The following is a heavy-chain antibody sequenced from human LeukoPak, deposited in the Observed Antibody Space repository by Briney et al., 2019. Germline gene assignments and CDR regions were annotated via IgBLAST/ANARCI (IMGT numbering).Heavy chain of an antibody. CDR1: GFTFDDYA. CDR2: ISCNSVST. V-gene: IGHV3-9*01. CDR3: AKDIGSTSWYLGN. Sequence: GGSLRLSCAASGFTFDDYAMHWVRQDPGRDRVWASGISCNSVSTAYADSVKGRFTISRDNAKNSLYLAMNSLRTDDTALYYCAKDIGSTSWYLGNWGQGTLVTVSS. J-gene: IGHJ4*02. D-gene: IGHD2-2*01.